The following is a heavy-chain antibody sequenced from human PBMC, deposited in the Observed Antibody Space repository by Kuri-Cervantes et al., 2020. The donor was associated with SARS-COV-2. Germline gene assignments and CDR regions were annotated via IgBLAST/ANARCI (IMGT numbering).Heavy chain of an antibody. CDR1: GGSISSSSYY. Sequence: SETLSLTCTVSGGSISSSSYYWGWTRQPPGKGLEWIGSIYYSGSTYYNPSLKSRVTISVDTSKNQFSLKLSSVTAADTAVYYCARVSAETIFGVVTTAAWFDLWGQGTLVTVSS. CDR2: IYYSGST. CDR3: ARVSAETIFGVVTTAAWFDL. J-gene: IGHJ5*02. V-gene: IGHV4-39*01. D-gene: IGHD3-3*01.